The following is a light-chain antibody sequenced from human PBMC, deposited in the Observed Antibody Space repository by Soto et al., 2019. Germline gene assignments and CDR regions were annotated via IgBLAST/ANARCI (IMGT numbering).Light chain of an antibody. CDR2: ANN. V-gene: IGLV1-40*01. Sequence: QSVLTQPPSVSGAPGQWVTISCAGSSSNIGAGYDVHWYQQLPGTAPKLLIYANNNRPSGVPDRFSGSKSGTSASLAIAGLQAEDEADYYCQSYDSSLSVLYVFGTGTKVTV. CDR1: SSNIGAGYD. J-gene: IGLJ1*01. CDR3: QSYDSSLSVLYV.